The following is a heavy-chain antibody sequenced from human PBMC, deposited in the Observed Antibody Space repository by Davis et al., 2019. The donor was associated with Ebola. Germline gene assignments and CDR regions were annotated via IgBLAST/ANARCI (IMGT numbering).Heavy chain of an antibody. V-gene: IGHV1-18*01. CDR2: ISAYNGNT. J-gene: IGHJ4*02. Sequence: ASVTVSCMASGYTFTSYGTSWLRPAPGQGIEWMGWISAYNGNTNYAQKLQGRVTMTTDTYTSTAYMELRSLRSDDRAVYYCARDRIVVVVAATPDYWGQGTLVTVSS. CDR1: GYTFTSYG. D-gene: IGHD2-15*01. CDR3: ARDRIVVVVAATPDY.